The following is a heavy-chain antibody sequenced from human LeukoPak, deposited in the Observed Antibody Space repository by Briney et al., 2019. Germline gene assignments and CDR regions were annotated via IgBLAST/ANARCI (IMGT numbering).Heavy chain of an antibody. J-gene: IGHJ4*02. CDR3: ARTYYDVFSGYYSGGGPFDY. CDR1: GGSISSGGYY. V-gene: IGHV4-61*02. Sequence: PSQTLSLTCTVSGGSISSGGYYWTWVRQPAGKGLEWIGRTYTSGYTNYNPSLKSRVTISVDTSKNQFSLKLSSVTVADTAVYYCARTYYDVFSGYYSGGGPFDYWGQGTLVTVSS. CDR2: TYTSGYT. D-gene: IGHD3-3*01.